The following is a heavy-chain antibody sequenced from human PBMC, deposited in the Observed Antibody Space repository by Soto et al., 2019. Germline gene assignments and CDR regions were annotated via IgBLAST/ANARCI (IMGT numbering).Heavy chain of an antibody. Sequence: GSLRLSCAAPGFTFSSYGMHWVRQAPGKGLEWVAVIWYDGSNKYYADSVKGRFTISRDNSKNTLYLQMNSLRAEDTAVYYCARDQLIRYCSGGSCYSRYYYYGMDVWGQGTTVTVSS. CDR1: GFTFSSYG. V-gene: IGHV3-33*01. J-gene: IGHJ6*02. D-gene: IGHD2-15*01. CDR3: ARDQLIRYCSGGSCYSRYYYYGMDV. CDR2: IWYDGSNK.